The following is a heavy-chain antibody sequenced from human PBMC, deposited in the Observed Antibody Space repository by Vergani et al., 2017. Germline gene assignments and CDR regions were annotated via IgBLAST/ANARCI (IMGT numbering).Heavy chain of an antibody. CDR3: AREGFYDYVWGSYRLRGGYYFDY. V-gene: IGHV1-3*01. J-gene: IGHJ4*02. D-gene: IGHD3-16*02. Sequence: QVQLVQSGAEVKKPGASVKVSCKASGYTFTSYAMHWVRQAPGQRLEWMGWINAGNGNTKYSRQFQGRVTITRDTSASTAYMELSSLRSEDTAVYYCAREGFYDYVWGSYRLRGGYYFDYWGQGTLVTVSS. CDR1: GYTFTSYA. CDR2: INAGNGNT.